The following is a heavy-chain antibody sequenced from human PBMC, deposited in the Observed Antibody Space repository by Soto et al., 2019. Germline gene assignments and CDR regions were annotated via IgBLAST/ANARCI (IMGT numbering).Heavy chain of an antibody. Sequence: QVQLQESGPGLVKPSQTLSLTCTVSSGSISSGGYDWSWIRQHPGKGLEWIGYIYYSGSTYYNPSLKSRVTISVDTSKNQFSLKLSSVTAADTAVYYCARVGGTMIVATGGWFDPWGQGTLVTVSS. V-gene: IGHV4-31*03. CDR2: IYYSGST. J-gene: IGHJ5*02. D-gene: IGHD3-22*01. CDR3: ARVGGTMIVATGGWFDP. CDR1: SGSISSGGYD.